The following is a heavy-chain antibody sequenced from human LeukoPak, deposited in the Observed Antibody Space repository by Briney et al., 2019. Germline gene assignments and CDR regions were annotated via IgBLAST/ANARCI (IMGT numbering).Heavy chain of an antibody. J-gene: IGHJ5*02. Sequence: GGSLRLSCAASGFTFSSYGMHWVRQAPGKGLEWVAFIRYDGSNKYYADSVKGRFTISRDNSKNTLYLQMNSLRAEDTAVYYCAKDQCSYGYGLGPWGQGTLVTVSS. CDR2: IRYDGSNK. CDR1: GFTFSSYG. V-gene: IGHV3-30*02. CDR3: AKDQCSYGYGLGP. D-gene: IGHD5-18*01.